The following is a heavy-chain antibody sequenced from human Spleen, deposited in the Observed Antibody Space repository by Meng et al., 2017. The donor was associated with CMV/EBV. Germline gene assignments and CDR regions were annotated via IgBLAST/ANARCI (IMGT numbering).Heavy chain of an antibody. CDR2: IKSKSDGGTT. CDR3: VRDWPSGFWTGYSFAGYNHTYDMDV. J-gene: IGHJ6*02. CDR1: GFTFSDAW. Sequence: GESLKISCAASGFTFSDAWMSWVRQAPGKGLEWVGRIKSKSDGGTTDYAAPVKGRFTISRDDSKNTLHVQMNSLKTEDTAVYYCVRDWPSGFWTGYSFAGYNHTYDMDVWGQGTTVTVSS. V-gene: IGHV3-15*01. D-gene: IGHD3/OR15-3a*01.